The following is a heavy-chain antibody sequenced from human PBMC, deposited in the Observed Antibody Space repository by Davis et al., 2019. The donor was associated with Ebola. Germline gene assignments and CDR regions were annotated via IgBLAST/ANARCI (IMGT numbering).Heavy chain of an antibody. D-gene: IGHD5-24*01. V-gene: IGHV2-5*02. CDR3: ARQIRLRGWPHEGDYFDY. CDR2: IYWDDDK. CDR1: GFSLSTSGVG. J-gene: IGHJ4*02. Sequence: SGPTLVKPTQTLTLPCTFSGFSLSTSGVGVGWIRQPPGKALEWLALIYWDDDKRYSPSLKSRLTITKDTSKNQVVLTMTNMDPVDTATYYCARQIRLRGWPHEGDYFDYWGQGTLVTVSS.